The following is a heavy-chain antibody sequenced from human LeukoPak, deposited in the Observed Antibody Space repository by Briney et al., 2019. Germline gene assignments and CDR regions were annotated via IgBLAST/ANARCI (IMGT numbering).Heavy chain of an antibody. D-gene: IGHD3-10*01. Sequence: ALVKVSCKASGYTFTGYYMHWVRQAPGQGLEWMGWINPNSGGTNYAQKFQGRVTMTRDTSISTAYMELSRLRSDDTAVYYCARHPVLLWFGELFSWFDPWGQGTLVTVSP. CDR1: GYTFTGYY. V-gene: IGHV1-2*02. J-gene: IGHJ5*02. CDR2: INPNSGGT. CDR3: ARHPVLLWFGELFSWFDP.